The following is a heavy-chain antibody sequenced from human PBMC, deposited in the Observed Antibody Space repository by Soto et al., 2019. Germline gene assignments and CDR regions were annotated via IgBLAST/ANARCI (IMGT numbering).Heavy chain of an antibody. V-gene: IGHV3-30-3*01. CDR1: GFTFSNYA. CDR3: ARGPIGDAAMVTNYFDY. D-gene: IGHD5-18*01. J-gene: IGHJ4*02. Sequence: QVQLVESGGGVVQPGRSLRLSCAASGFTFSNYAIHWVRQAPGKGLEWVAVLSYDGNNIHYAASVKGRFIVSSDNAKNTLLLQMNRLTTEDTALYYCARGPIGDAAMVTNYFDYWGQGTLVTVSS. CDR2: LSYDGNNI.